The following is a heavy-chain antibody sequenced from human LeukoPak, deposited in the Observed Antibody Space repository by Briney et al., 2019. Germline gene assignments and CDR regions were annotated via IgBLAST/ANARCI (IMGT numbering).Heavy chain of an antibody. D-gene: IGHD3-10*01. CDR1: GGSLSNYY. V-gene: IGHV4-34*01. J-gene: IGHJ5*02. CDR2: INHSEST. Sequence: PSETLSLTCAVYGGSLSNYYWSWIRQPPGKGLEWIGEINHSESTNYNPSLKSRVTISVDMSKNQFSLELSFVTAADTAVYYCARGPASGSNFAWFDPWGQGTLVTVSS. CDR3: ARGPASGSNFAWFDP.